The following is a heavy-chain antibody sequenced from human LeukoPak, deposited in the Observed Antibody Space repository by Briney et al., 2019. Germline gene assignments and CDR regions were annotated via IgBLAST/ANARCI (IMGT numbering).Heavy chain of an antibody. CDR2: INHSGST. CDR3: ARGSDIKRGYSYGYYFDY. D-gene: IGHD5-18*01. Sequence: TASETLSLTCAVYGGSFSGYYWSWIRQPPGKGLEWIGEINHSGSTNYNPSLKSRVTISVDTSKNQFSLKLSSVTAADTAVYYCARGSDIKRGYSYGYYFDYWGQGTLVTVSS. J-gene: IGHJ4*02. CDR1: GGSFSGYY. V-gene: IGHV4-34*01.